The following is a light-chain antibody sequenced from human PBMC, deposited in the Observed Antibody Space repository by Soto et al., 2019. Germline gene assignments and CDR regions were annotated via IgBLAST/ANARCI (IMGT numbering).Light chain of an antibody. V-gene: IGLV2-11*01. J-gene: IGLJ2*01. Sequence: QSVLTQPRSVSGSPGQSVTISCSGTSSDIGGYNYVSWYQQHPGKAPKILVYDVNKRPSGVPDRFSGSKSGNTASLTISGLPPEDEANYYCCSYAGIYTLVFGGGTKLTVL. CDR3: CSYAGIYTLV. CDR1: SSDIGGYNY. CDR2: DVN.